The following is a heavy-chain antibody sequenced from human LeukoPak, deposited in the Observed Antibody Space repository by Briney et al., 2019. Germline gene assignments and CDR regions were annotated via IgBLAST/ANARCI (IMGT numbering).Heavy chain of an antibody. CDR2: ISDSGRST. CDR1: GFIFSNYA. D-gene: IGHD5-24*01. V-gene: IGHV3-23*01. J-gene: IGHJ4*02. Sequence: QTGGSLRLSCAATGFIFSNYAMSWVRQAPGKGLEWVSDISDSGRSTHYIDSVKGQFTVSRDNSKNTLYLQMNSLRVEDTAVYYCAEGGYNQDFDYWGQGTLVTVSS. CDR3: AEGGYNQDFDY.